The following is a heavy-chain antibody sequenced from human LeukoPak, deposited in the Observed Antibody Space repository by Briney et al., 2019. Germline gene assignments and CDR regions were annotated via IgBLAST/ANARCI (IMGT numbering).Heavy chain of an antibody. Sequence: SETLSLTCTVSGGSINSYYWSWIRQPPGKGLEWIGYIYYSGSTNYNPSLKSRVTISVDTSKNQFSLKLSSVTAADTAVYYCARHIVVDTLADAFDIWGQGTMVTVSS. CDR3: ARHIVVDTLADAFDI. V-gene: IGHV4-59*01. CDR1: GGSINSYY. D-gene: IGHD2-21*01. CDR2: IYYSGST. J-gene: IGHJ3*02.